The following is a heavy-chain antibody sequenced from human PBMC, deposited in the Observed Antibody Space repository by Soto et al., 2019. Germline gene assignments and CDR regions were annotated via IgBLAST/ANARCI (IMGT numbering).Heavy chain of an antibody. J-gene: IGHJ6*03. Sequence: EVQLLESGGGLVQPGGSLRLSCAASGFTFSSYAMTWVRQAPGKGLEWVSAISSGGGSTYYADSVKGRFTISRDNSKNTLYLQMNSLRAEDTAVYYCAKGGRYCSSTSCYAGYYYYMDVWGKGTTVTVSS. V-gene: IGHV3-23*01. CDR3: AKGGRYCSSTSCYAGYYYYMDV. D-gene: IGHD2-2*01. CDR1: GFTFSSYA. CDR2: ISSGGGST.